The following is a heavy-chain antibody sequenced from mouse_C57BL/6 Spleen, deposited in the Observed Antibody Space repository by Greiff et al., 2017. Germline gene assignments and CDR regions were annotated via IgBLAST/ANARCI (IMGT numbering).Heavy chain of an antibody. CDR1: GYTFTSYW. D-gene: IGHD1-1*01. Sequence: VKLQQPGAELVKPGASVKLSCKASGYTFTSYWMQWVKQRPGQGLEWIGEIDPSDSYTNYNQKFKGKATLTVDTSSSTAYMQLSSLTYEDSAVYYCARETVAPFAYWGQGTLVTVSA. CDR2: IDPSDSYT. J-gene: IGHJ3*01. CDR3: ARETVAPFAY. V-gene: IGHV1-50*01.